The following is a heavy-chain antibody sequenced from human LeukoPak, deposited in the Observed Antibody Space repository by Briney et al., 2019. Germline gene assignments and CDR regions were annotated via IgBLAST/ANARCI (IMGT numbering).Heavy chain of an antibody. Sequence: GGSLTLSCAASGFTFSSYAMHWVRQAPGKGLEWVAVISYDGSNKYYADSVKRRFTTSRETSTNTLYLQMNSLRAEDTAVYYCARDGRYSGSRGDYFDYWGQGTLVTVSS. D-gene: IGHD1-26*01. CDR1: GFTFSSYA. J-gene: IGHJ4*02. V-gene: IGHV3-30*04. CDR3: ARDGRYSGSRGDYFDY. CDR2: ISYDGSNK.